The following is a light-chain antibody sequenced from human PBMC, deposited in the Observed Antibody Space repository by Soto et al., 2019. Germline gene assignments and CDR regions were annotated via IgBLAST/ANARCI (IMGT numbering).Light chain of an antibody. J-gene: IGKJ1*01. CDR2: AAS. V-gene: IGKV1-39*01. Sequence: DIQMTQSPSSLSASVGDRVTITCRASQSISSFLNWYQQKAGKAPKLLIYAASSLQSGVPSRFSGSGSGTDFTLTISSLQPEAGARYDCEASYNSPPTFGRGTKVEVE. CDR1: QSISSF. CDR3: EASYNSPPT.